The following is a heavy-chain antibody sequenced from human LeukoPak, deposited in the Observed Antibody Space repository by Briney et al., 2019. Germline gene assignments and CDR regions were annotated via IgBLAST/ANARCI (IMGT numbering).Heavy chain of an antibody. Sequence: SETLSLTCTVSGGSISSYDWNWIRQPPGKGLEWMGYIYYSGSTNYNPSLKSRVTISVDTSKNQFSLKLSSVTAADTAVYYCARSRRSLTHYYYYGMDVWGQGTTVTVSS. CDR1: GGSISSYD. D-gene: IGHD4/OR15-4a*01. CDR2: IYYSGST. CDR3: ARSRRSLTHYYYYGMDV. J-gene: IGHJ6*02. V-gene: IGHV4-59*01.